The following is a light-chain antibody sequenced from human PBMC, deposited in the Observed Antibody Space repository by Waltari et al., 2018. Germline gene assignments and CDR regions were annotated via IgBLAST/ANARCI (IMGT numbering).Light chain of an antibody. Sequence: DIQMAQSPSTLAASVGDRVTITCRASQSLSYWLAWYQQKPGQAPKLLIYRASNLIDGVPSRFSGRGAWTEFPLTIDSLQPDDFATYFCQQYSGSPPWTFGQGTKVEIK. CDR1: QSLSYW. CDR2: RAS. CDR3: QQYSGSPPWT. V-gene: IGKV1-5*03. J-gene: IGKJ1*01.